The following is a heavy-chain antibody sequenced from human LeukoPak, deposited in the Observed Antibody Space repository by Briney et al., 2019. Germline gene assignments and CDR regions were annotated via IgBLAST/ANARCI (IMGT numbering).Heavy chain of an antibody. J-gene: IGHJ4*02. CDR2: ISGSSIYI. CDR1: EFTFSGHQ. D-gene: IGHD3-22*01. V-gene: IGHV3-21*01. CDR3: ARDPPYYDSSGYYYDY. Sequence: GGSLRLSCAASEFTFSGHQMSWVRQAPGKGLEWVSSISGSSIYIYYADSVKGRFTISRDNAKNSLYLQMNSLRAEDTAVYYCARDPPYYDSSGYYYDYWGQGTLVTVSS.